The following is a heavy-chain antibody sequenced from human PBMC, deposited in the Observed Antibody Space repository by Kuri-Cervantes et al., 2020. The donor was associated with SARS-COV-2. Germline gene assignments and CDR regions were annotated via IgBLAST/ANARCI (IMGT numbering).Heavy chain of an antibody. CDR2: ISSNGDST. Sequence: ETLSLTCAASGFTFSNYAMYWVRQAPGKGLEYVSAISSNGDSTYYADSVKGRFTMSRDNSKNTLYLQMGSLRAEDMAVYYCARVSRSGYLDYWGQGTLVTSPQ. D-gene: IGHD3-3*01. J-gene: IGHJ4*02. CDR1: GFTFSNYA. CDR3: ARVSRSGYLDY. V-gene: IGHV3-64*02.